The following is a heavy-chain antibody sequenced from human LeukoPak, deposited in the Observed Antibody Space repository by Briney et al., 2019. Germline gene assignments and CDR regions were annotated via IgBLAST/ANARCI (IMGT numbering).Heavy chain of an antibody. D-gene: IGHD3-3*01. Sequence: SETLSLTCTVSGGSISSSIYYWGWIRQPPGGGLEWIGSIYYRGSTYYNPSLKSRVTISVDTSKTQFSLKLSSVTAADTAVYYCARRYYFWSGYPYGMDVWGQGTTVTVSS. CDR1: GGSISSSIYY. V-gene: IGHV4-39*01. CDR2: IYYRGST. J-gene: IGHJ6*02. CDR3: ARRYYFWSGYPYGMDV.